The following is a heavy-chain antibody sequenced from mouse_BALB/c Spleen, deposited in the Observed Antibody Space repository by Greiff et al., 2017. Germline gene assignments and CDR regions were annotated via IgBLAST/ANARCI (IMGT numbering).Heavy chain of an antibody. V-gene: IGHV1S22*01. D-gene: IGHD2-4*01. Sequence: LQQPGSELVRPGASVKLSCKASGYTFTSYWMHWVKQRPGQGLEWIGNIYPGSGSTNYDEKFKSKATLTVDTSSSTAYMQLSSLTSEDSAVYYCTRGGSNYDYDRVDDWGQGTTLTVSS. CDR1: GYTFTSYW. CDR3: TRGGSNYDYDRVDD. J-gene: IGHJ2*01. CDR2: IYPGSGST.